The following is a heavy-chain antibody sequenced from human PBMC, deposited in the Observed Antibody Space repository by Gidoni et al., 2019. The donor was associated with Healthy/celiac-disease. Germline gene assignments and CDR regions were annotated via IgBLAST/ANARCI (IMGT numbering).Heavy chain of an antibody. V-gene: IGHV3-23*01. Sequence: EVQLLESGGGLIPLGGSPRPSWVASVFTFSSDAMSWVRQAPGKKLESVSGTSGSKHNTHIADSVKGRFTISRDNSKSTLYLQMNSLRAEDTAVDYCAKRPCGDYGMDVWGQGTTVTVSS. D-gene: IGHD1-26*01. CDR2: TSGSKHNT. CDR1: VFTFSSDA. CDR3: AKRPCGDYGMDV. J-gene: IGHJ6*02.